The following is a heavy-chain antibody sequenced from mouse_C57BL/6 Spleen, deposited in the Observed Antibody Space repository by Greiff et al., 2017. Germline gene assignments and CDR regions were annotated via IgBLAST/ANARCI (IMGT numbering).Heavy chain of an antibody. CDR3: ARYGNYAMDY. Sequence: EVKLMESGGGLVQPGESLKLSCESNEYEFPSHDLSWVRKTPEKRLELVAAINSDGGSTYYPDTIERRFIISRDNTKKTLYLQMSSLRSEDTALYYCARYGNYAMDYWGQGTSVTVSS. J-gene: IGHJ4*01. V-gene: IGHV5-2*01. CDR1: EYEFPSHD. CDR2: INSDGGST. D-gene: IGHD2-1*01.